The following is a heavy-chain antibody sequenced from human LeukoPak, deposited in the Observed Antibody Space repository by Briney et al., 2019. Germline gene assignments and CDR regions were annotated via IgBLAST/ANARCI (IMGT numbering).Heavy chain of an antibody. V-gene: IGHV3-33*08. CDR2: IWYDGSNK. D-gene: IGHD6-6*01. CDR1: GFTFSSYG. CDR3: ARVGSGSSLGFDY. J-gene: IGHJ4*02. Sequence: GGSLRLSCAASGFTFSSYGMHWVRQAPGKGLEWVAVIWYDGSNKYCADSVKGRFTISRDNSKNTLYLEMSSLRAEDTAVYYCARVGSGSSLGFDYWGQGTLVTVSS.